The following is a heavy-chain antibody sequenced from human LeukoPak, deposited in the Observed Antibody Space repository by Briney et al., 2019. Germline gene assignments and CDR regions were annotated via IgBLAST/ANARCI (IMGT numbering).Heavy chain of an antibody. Sequence: PGGSLRLSCAASGFTFSVYSMNWVRQAPGKGLEWVSSISSSSSYIYYADSVKGRFTISRDNAKNSLYLQMNSLRAEDTAVYYCARGAFYYDSSGYSYAFDIWGQGTMVTVSS. D-gene: IGHD3-22*01. CDR1: GFTFSVYS. CDR3: ARGAFYYDSSGYSYAFDI. J-gene: IGHJ3*02. V-gene: IGHV3-21*01. CDR2: ISSSSSYI.